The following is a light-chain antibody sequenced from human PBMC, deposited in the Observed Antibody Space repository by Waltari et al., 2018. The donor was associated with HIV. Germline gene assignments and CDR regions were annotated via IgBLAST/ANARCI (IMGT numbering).Light chain of an antibody. J-gene: IGLJ3*02. CDR3: CSYAGGTTSV. CDR2: EVT. V-gene: IGLV2-23*02. CDR1: SSDIGCYDI. Sequence: QSALTLPASVSGSPGQSITISCTGTSSDIGCYDIVSWFQQHPGKAPNVMIYEVTKRPSGVSNRFSGSKSGNTASLTISGLQAEDEADYYCCSYAGGTTSVFGGGTKLTVL.